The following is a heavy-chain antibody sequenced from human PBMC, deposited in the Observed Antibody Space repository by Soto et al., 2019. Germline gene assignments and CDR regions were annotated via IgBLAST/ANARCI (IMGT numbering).Heavy chain of an antibody. CDR2: IYYRGST. D-gene: IGHD4-17*01. Sequence: SETLSLTCTVSGDSVSSSNYYWGWSRQPPGKGLECIGSIYYRGSTYYNPSLRSRLTLSVDTSKNQFFLKLTSVTAADTAVYYCARNDGGPFDYWGRGILVTVS. J-gene: IGHJ4*02. CDR3: ARNDGGPFDY. CDR1: GDSVSSSNYY. V-gene: IGHV4-39*01.